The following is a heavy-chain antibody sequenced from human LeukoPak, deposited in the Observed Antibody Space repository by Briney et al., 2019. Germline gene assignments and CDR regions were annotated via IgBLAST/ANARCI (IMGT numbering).Heavy chain of an antibody. V-gene: IGHV3-21*01. CDR2: ISSSSYI. Sequence: PGGSLRLSCAASGFTFSSYSMNWVRQAPGKGLEWVSSISSSSYIYYADSVKGRFTISRDNAKNSLYLQMNSLRAEDTAVYYCARDLGLGTPFDYWGQGTLVTVSS. CDR3: ARDLGLGTPFDY. J-gene: IGHJ4*02. D-gene: IGHD3-16*01. CDR1: GFTFSSYS.